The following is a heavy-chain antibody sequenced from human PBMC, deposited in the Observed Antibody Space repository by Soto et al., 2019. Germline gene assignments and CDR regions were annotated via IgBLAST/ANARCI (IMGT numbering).Heavy chain of an antibody. V-gene: IGHV3-49*03. Sequence: HPGGSLRLSCTASGFTFGDYAMSWFRQAPGKGLEWVGFIRSKAYGGTTEYAASVKGRFTISRDDSKSIAYLQMNSLKTEDTAVYYCTRGVGATYYYYGMDVWGQGTTVTVSS. D-gene: IGHD1-26*01. CDR1: GFTFGDYA. J-gene: IGHJ6*02. CDR2: IRSKAYGGTT. CDR3: TRGVGATYYYYGMDV.